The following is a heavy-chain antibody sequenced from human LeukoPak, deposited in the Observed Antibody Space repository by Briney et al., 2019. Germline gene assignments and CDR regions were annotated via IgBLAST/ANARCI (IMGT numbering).Heavy chain of an antibody. CDR2: IYYSGTP. CDR1: GGSISGYY. D-gene: IGHD2-2*01. J-gene: IGHJ5*02. CDR3: VREVWGYCSTSNCYGNYFDP. Sequence: PSETLSLTCTVSGGSISGYYWSWIRQPPGKGLEWIGYIYYSGTPNYNPSLKRRAAISVDTSKNQFSLKLRSLTAADTAVYYCVREVWGYCSTSNCYGNYFDPWGQGILVTVSS. V-gene: IGHV4-59*01.